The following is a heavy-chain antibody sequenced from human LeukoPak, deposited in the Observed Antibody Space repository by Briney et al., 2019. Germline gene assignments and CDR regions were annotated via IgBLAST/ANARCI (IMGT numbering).Heavy chain of an antibody. J-gene: IGHJ5*02. Sequence: SETLSLTCAVYGGSFSGYYWSWIRQPPGKGLEWIGEINHSGSTNYNPSLKGRVTISVDTSKNQFSLKLSSVTAADTAVYYCARGRIVVVPAANQKRNWFDPWGQGTLVTVSS. V-gene: IGHV4-34*01. CDR2: INHSGST. CDR1: GGSFSGYY. D-gene: IGHD2-2*01. CDR3: ARGRIVVVPAANQKRNWFDP.